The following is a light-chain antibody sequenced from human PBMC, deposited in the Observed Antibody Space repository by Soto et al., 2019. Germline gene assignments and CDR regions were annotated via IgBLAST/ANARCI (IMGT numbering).Light chain of an antibody. CDR3: QQYGTSPT. V-gene: IGKV3-20*01. J-gene: IGKJ4*01. CDR2: GTS. CDR1: QSVNSSH. Sequence: EVVLTQSPGTLSLSRGERATLSCRASQSVNSSHLGWYQQKPGQAPRLLIYGTSTRVTGIPARFSGGGSGTDFTLTISRLEPEDYAAYYCQQYGTSPTFGGGTKVDIK.